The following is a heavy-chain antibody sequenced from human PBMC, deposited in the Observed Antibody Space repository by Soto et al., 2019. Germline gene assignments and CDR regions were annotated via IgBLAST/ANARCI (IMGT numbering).Heavy chain of an antibody. CDR3: ARHDYYHRTFDI. D-gene: IGHD3-9*01. J-gene: IGHJ3*02. Sequence: QVQLQESGPGLVKPSETLSLTCSVSDGSVNSGNYYWSWIRQPPGKGLEWIGYTLYSGSSNYNPSLQSIQSRVTISVDTSRNQFSLRLTSVTAADTALYYCARHDYYHRTFDIWGQGTLVTVSS. CDR2: TLYSGSS. CDR1: DGSVNSGNYY. V-gene: IGHV4-61*01.